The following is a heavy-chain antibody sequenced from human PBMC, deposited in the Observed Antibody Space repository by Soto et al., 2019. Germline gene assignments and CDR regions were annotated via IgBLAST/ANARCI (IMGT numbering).Heavy chain of an antibody. V-gene: IGHV4-39*01. Sequence: QLQLQESGPGLVKPSETLSLTCTVSGGSISSSSYYWGWIRQPPGKGLEWIGSIYYSGSTYYNPSRKSRVTISVDTSKNQFSLKLSSVTAADTAVYYCARSTGYSSSGTGFDPWGQGTLVTVSS. CDR1: GGSISSSSYY. D-gene: IGHD6-13*01. J-gene: IGHJ5*02. CDR2: IYYSGST. CDR3: ARSTGYSSSGTGFDP.